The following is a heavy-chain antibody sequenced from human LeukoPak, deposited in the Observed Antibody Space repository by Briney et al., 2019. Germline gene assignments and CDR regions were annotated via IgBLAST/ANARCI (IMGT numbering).Heavy chain of an antibody. D-gene: IGHD6-13*01. V-gene: IGHV3-21*01. CDR1: GFTFSSYS. CDR2: ISSSSSYI. CDR3: AGSSSGGYYYYYMDV. J-gene: IGHJ6*03. Sequence: GGSLRLSCAASGFTFSSYSMNWVRQAPGKGLEWVSSISSSSSYIYYADSVKGRFTISRDNAKNSLYLQMNSLRAEDTAVYYCAGSSSGGYYYYYMDVWGKGTTVTVSS.